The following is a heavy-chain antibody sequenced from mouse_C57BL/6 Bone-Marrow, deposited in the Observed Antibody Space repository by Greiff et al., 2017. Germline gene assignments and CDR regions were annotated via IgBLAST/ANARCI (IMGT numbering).Heavy chain of an antibody. CDR3: AREDYGRSNYYAMDY. J-gene: IGHJ4*01. Sequence: VQLQQPGAELVKPGASVKLSCKASGYTFTSYWMHWVKQRPGQGLEWIGMIHPNSGSTNYNEKFKSKATLTVDKSSSTAYMQLSSLTSEDSAVYYCAREDYGRSNYYAMDYRGQGTSVTVSS. CDR1: GYTFTSYW. CDR2: IHPNSGST. V-gene: IGHV1-64*01. D-gene: IGHD1-1*01.